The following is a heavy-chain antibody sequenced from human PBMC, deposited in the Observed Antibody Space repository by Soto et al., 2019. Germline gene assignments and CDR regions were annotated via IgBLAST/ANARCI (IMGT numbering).Heavy chain of an antibody. CDR1: GGTFSSYA. V-gene: IGHV1-69*13. CDR3: ARVWYYGSGSYYTYEHWFDP. J-gene: IGHJ5*02. Sequence: SVKASCRASGGTFSSYAISWVRQAPEQGLEWMGGIIPIFGTANYAQKFQGRVTITADESTSTAYMELSSLRSEDTAVYYCARVWYYGSGSYYTYEHWFDPWGQGTLVTVSS. D-gene: IGHD3-10*01. CDR2: IIPIFGTA.